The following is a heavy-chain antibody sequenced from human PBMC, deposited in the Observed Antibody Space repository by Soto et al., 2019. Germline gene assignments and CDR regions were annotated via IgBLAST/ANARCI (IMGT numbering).Heavy chain of an antibody. CDR1: GFAFSNAW. J-gene: IGHJ4*02. Sequence: GSLRLSCAASGFAFSNAWMSWVRQAPGKGLEWVGLIKANNEGGTADYAAPVKDRFTISRDDSTNTLYLQMNSLKTEDTAMYYCTPDSGSGCHCLDYWGQGTLVTVSS. D-gene: IGHD6-25*01. V-gene: IGHV3-15*01. CDR3: TPDSGSGCHCLDY. CDR2: IKANNEGGTA.